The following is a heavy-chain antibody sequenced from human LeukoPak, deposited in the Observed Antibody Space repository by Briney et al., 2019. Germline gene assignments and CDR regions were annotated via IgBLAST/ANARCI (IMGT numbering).Heavy chain of an antibody. CDR1: GGSISSGYYY. D-gene: IGHD3-3*01. CDR2: IYYSGSA. Sequence: NPSETLSLTCTVSGGSISSGYYYWTWLRQHPGKGLEWIGYIYYSGSAYYNPSLKSRVTISVDTSKNQFSLKLSSVTAADTAVYYCARAILTPSGYVWYFDLWGRGTLVTVSS. CDR3: ARAILTPSGYVWYFDL. J-gene: IGHJ2*01. V-gene: IGHV4-31*03.